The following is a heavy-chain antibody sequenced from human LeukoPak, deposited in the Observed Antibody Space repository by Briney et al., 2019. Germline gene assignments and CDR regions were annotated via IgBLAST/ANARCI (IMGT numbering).Heavy chain of an antibody. V-gene: IGHV3-64*01. CDR2: ISSNGGST. D-gene: IGHD2-2*01. CDR3: ARGPATFDY. CDR1: GFTFSSYA. J-gene: IGHJ4*02. Sequence: GGSLRLSCAASGFTFSSYAMHWVRQAPGKGLEYVSAISSNGGSTYYANSVKGRFTISRDNSKNTLYLQMNSLRAEDTAVYYCARGPATFDYWGQGTLVTVSS.